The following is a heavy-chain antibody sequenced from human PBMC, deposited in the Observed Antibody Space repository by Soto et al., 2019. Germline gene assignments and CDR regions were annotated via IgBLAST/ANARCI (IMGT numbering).Heavy chain of an antibody. CDR2: INYDGYS. CDR3: ARHGFGPLHGLVDV. V-gene: IGHV4-59*08. Sequence: QVQLQESGPGLVKPSETLSLTCTVSGGSITNYYCSWFRQPPGKGLEWIGYINYDGYSAYNLSLKRRVTLSMDPSKTQFSLMLESVTAPDTAVYYCARHGFGPLHGLVDVWGPGPTVIVSS. D-gene: IGHD3-10*01. CDR1: GGSITNYY. J-gene: IGHJ6*02.